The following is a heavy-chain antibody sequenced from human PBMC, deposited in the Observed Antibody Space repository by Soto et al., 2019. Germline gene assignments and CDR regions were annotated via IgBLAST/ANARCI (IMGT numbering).Heavy chain of an antibody. D-gene: IGHD4-17*01. CDR1: GGSVSSGSYY. CDR2: IYYSGST. Sequence: SETLSLTCTVSGGSVSSGSYYWGWIRQPPGKGLEWIGSIYYSGSTYYNSSLKSRVTISVDTSKNQFSLKLTSVTAADTAVYYCATLPHYGDPKAGFWGQGTLVTVSS. J-gene: IGHJ4*02. V-gene: IGHV4-39*01. CDR3: ATLPHYGDPKAGF.